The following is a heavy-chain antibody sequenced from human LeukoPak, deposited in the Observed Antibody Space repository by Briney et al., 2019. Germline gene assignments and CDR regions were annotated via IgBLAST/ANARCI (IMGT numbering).Heavy chain of an antibody. J-gene: IGHJ3*02. D-gene: IGHD3-22*01. CDR3: AGDSSGCYWEHAFDN. CDR2: IYPGDSDT. V-gene: IGHV5-51*01. CDR1: GYSFTSYW. Sequence: GESLKISCKGSGYSFTSYWIGWVRQMPGKGLEWMGIIYPGDSDTRYSPSFQGQVTISADKSISTAYLQWSSLKASDTAMYYCAGDSSGCYWEHAFDNWGQGTMVTVSS.